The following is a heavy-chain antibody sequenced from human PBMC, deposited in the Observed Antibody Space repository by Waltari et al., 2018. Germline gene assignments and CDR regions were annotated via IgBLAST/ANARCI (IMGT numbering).Heavy chain of an antibody. D-gene: IGHD3-10*01. V-gene: IGHV4-31*03. Sequence: QVQLQESGPGLVKPSQTLSLTCTVSGGSISSGGYYWSGIRQHPGKGLEWIGYIYYSGSTSFNPSLKSRLTISLDTSNNQFSLRLTSVTAADTAVYYCARSPTYYGSGTYYLRPQYYFDYWGQGTLVTVSS. CDR1: GGSISSGGYY. CDR3: ARSPTYYGSGTYYLRPQYYFDY. J-gene: IGHJ4*02. CDR2: IYYSGST.